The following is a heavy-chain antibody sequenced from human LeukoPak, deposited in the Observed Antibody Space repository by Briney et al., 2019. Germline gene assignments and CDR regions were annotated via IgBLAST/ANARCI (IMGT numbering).Heavy chain of an antibody. D-gene: IGHD2/OR15-2a*01. Sequence: PSETLSLTCTVFGGSISSGGYYWSWIRQHPGKGLEWIGYIYYSGSTYYNPSLKSRVTISVDTSKNQFSLKLSSVTAADTAVYYCARGLRIDPRGYYYYGMDVWGQGTTVTVSS. CDR3: ARGLRIDPRGYYYYGMDV. CDR2: IYYSGST. CDR1: GGSISSGGYY. V-gene: IGHV4-31*03. J-gene: IGHJ6*02.